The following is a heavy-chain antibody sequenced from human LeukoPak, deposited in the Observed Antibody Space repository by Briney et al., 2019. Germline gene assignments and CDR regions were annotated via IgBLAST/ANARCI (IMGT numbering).Heavy chain of an antibody. CDR3: ATESAITISGVVFHYFDP. CDR2: MSPDDGFT. Sequence: ASVKVSCKSSADTLSGDDVHWVRQAPGQGLEWLGWMSPDDGFTGYAQDFQGRLTMTTDTTINTVFMEISGLKSEDTAVYYCATESAITISGVVFHYFDPWGQGTLVTVSS. D-gene: IGHD3-3*01. CDR1: ADTLSGDD. V-gene: IGHV1-8*01. J-gene: IGHJ5*02.